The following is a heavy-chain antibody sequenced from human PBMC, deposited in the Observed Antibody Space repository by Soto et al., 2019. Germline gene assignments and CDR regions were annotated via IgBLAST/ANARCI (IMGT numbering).Heavy chain of an antibody. V-gene: IGHV1-8*01. CDR2: MNPNSGNT. J-gene: IGHJ6*02. CDR1: GYTFTSYD. Sequence: ASVKVSCKASGYTFTSYDINWVRRATGQGLEWMGWMNPNSGNTGYAQKFQGRVTMTRNTSISTAYMELSSLRSEDTAVYYCAREPAATLYYYGMDVWGQGTTVTVSS. CDR3: AREPAATLYYYGMDV. D-gene: IGHD2-15*01.